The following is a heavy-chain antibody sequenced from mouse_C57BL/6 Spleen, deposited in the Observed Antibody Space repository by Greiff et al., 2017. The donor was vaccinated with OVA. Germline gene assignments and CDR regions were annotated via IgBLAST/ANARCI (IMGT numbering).Heavy chain of an antibody. CDR1: GYTFTDYN. Sequence: VQLQQSGPELVKPGASVKIPCKASGYTFTDYNMDWVKQSHGKSLEWIGDINPNNGGTIYNQKFKGKATLTVDKSSSTAYMELRSLTSEDTAVYYCARPSYYYGSSYWFAYWGQGTLVTVSA. CDR3: ARPSYYYGSSYWFAY. D-gene: IGHD1-1*01. V-gene: IGHV1-18*01. J-gene: IGHJ3*01. CDR2: INPNNGGT.